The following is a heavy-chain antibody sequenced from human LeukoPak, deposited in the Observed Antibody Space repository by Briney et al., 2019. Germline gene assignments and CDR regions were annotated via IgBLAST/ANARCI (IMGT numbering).Heavy chain of an antibody. J-gene: IGHJ4*02. CDR3: ARDNVGATPFDY. Sequence: GGSLRLSCAASGFTFSYFWMSWVRQAPGKGLEWVANINLDGTERHQVDSVKGRFTIARDNARKSLYLQMNSLRDEDTAVYYCARDNVGATPFDYWGEGTLVSVSS. V-gene: IGHV3-7*05. CDR1: GFTFSYFW. CDR2: INLDGTER. D-gene: IGHD1-26*01.